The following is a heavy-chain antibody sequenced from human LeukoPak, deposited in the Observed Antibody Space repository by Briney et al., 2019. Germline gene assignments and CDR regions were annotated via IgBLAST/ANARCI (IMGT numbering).Heavy chain of an antibody. CDR2: INPNSGGT. D-gene: IGHD6-13*01. J-gene: IGHJ4*02. V-gene: IGHV1-2*02. CDR1: GFTFTGYY. Sequence: APVKVSCKTSGFTFTGYYIHWVRQAPGQGLEWVGWINPNSGGTNYAQKLQGRVTMTRDTSISTAYMELSRLRSDDTAMYYCARQSGYSTNWVDYWGQGTLVTVSS. CDR3: ARQSGYSTNWVDY.